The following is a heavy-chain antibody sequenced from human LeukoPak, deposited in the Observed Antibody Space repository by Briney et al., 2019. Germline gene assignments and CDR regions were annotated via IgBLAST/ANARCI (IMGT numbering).Heavy chain of an antibody. CDR1: GFSFSSYG. CDR2: IWYDGSKK. CDR3: ARRDGDNDRGFDY. D-gene: IGHD4-23*01. J-gene: IGHJ4*02. Sequence: PGGSLRLSCAASGFSFSSYGMHWVRQAPGKGLEWVAVIWYDGSKKYYVDSVKRRFTISRDNSKNTLYLQMNSLRAEDTAVYYCARRDGDNDRGFDYWGQGTLVTVAS. V-gene: IGHV3-33*01.